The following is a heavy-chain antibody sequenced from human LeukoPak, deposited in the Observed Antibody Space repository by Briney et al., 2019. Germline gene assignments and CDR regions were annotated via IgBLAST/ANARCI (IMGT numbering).Heavy chain of an antibody. D-gene: IGHD2-15*01. CDR3: ARDFVYCSGGSCYSGDWYYFDY. J-gene: IGHJ4*02. CDR2: IKQDGSEK. Sequence: GGSLRLSCAASGFTFSSYWMSWVRQAPGKGLEWVANIKQDGSEKYYVDSVKGRFTISRDNAKNSLYLQMNSLRAEDTAVYYCARDFVYCSGGSCYSGDWYYFDYWGQGTLVTVSP. V-gene: IGHV3-7*01. CDR1: GFTFSSYW.